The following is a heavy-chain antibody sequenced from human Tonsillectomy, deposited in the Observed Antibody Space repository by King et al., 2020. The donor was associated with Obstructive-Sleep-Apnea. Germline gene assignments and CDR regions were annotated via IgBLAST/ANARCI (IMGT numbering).Heavy chain of an antibody. Sequence: VQLVESGGGVVQPGGSLRLSCAASGFTFSSYGMHWVRQAPGKGLEWVAFIRYDGSNKYYADSVKGRFTISRDNSKNTLYLQMNSLRAEDTAVYYCAKDPHYGDYVPPSYYYGMDVWGQGTTVTVSS. CDR3: AKDPHYGDYVPPSYYYGMDV. D-gene: IGHD4-17*01. J-gene: IGHJ6*02. V-gene: IGHV3-30*02. CDR2: IRYDGSNK. CDR1: GFTFSSYG.